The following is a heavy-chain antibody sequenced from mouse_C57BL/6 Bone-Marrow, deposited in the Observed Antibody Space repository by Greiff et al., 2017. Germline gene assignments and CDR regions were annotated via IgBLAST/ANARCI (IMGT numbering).Heavy chain of an antibody. CDR1: GFTFSDYY. D-gene: IGHD1-1*01. CDR2: INYDGSST. Sequence: EVQRVESEGGLVQPGSSMKLSCTASGFTFSDYYMAWVRQVPEKGLEWVANINYDGSSTYYLDSLKSRFIISRDNAKNILYLQMSSLKSEDTATYYCARGGITTAVFDYWGQGTTLTVSS. V-gene: IGHV5-16*01. CDR3: ARGGITTAVFDY. J-gene: IGHJ2*01.